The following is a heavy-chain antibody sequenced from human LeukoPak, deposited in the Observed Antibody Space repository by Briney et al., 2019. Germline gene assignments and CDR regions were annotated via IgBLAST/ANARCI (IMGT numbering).Heavy chain of an antibody. J-gene: IGHJ5*02. CDR1: GFTVSSNY. V-gene: IGHV3-53*01. CDR3: AKTIVGVTNWFDP. D-gene: IGHD1-26*01. Sequence: GGSLRLSCAASGFTVSSNYISWVRQAPGKGLEWVSVINSGGNKYYADSVKGRFTISSDNSKNTMYLQMNSLRAEDTAVYYCAKTIVGVTNWFDPWGQGTLVTVSS. CDR2: INSGGNK.